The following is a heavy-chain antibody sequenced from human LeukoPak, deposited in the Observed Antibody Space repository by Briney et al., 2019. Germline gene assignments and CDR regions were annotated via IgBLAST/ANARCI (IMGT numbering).Heavy chain of an antibody. CDR2: NYTSGST. CDR3: ASSPLAVAGMGEYFDY. Sequence: PSETLSLTCTVSGGSISSGSYYWSWIRQPAGKGLEWIGRNYTSGSTNYNPSLKSRITISVDTSKNQFSLKLSSVTAADTAVYYCASSPLAVAGMGEYFDYWGQGTLVTVSS. CDR1: GGSISSGSYY. V-gene: IGHV4-61*02. J-gene: IGHJ4*02. D-gene: IGHD6-19*01.